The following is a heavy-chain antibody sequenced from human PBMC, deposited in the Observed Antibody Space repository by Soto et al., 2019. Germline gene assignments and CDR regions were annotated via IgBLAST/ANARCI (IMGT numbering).Heavy chain of an antibody. CDR2: IYYSGST. Sequence: SETLSLTCTVSGGSISSGGYYWSWIRQHPGKGLEWIGYIYYSGSTYYNPSLKSRVTISVDTSKNHFSLKLSSVTAADTAVYYCARVYGPLTSPALVGPSNWGQGTLVTVSS. V-gene: IGHV4-31*03. J-gene: IGHJ4*02. CDR1: GGSISSGGYY. D-gene: IGHD2-8*01. CDR3: ARVYGPLTSPALVGPSN.